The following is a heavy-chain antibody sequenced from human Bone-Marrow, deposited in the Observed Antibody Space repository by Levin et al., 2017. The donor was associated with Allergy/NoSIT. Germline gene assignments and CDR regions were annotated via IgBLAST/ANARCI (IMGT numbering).Heavy chain of an antibody. D-gene: IGHD2-15*01. CDR3: TRLSCRGGSCYSGGPDNWFDP. Sequence: GGSLRLSCKGSGYSFPNFWIGWVRQMPGKGPEWMGLVHPADSDTRYSPSFQGQVTMSADKSTSTAYLQWNRLKASDTAMYYCTRLSCRGGSCYSGGPDNWFDPWGQGTLVTVSS. V-gene: IGHV5-51*01. CDR2: VHPADSDT. CDR1: GYSFPNFW. J-gene: IGHJ5*02.